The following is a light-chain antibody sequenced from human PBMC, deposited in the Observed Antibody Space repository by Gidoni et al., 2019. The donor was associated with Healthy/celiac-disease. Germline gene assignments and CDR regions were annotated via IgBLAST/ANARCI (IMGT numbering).Light chain of an antibody. J-gene: IGKJ5*01. V-gene: IGKV3-11*01. Sequence: IVWTQSQATLSLSPGERATLPCRASQRVSSYLAWYQQKPGQAPRLLSYDASNRATGITDRFSGSGSGTDFTLTISSLEPEDFAVYFYQQRSNWPPITFGQGTRLEIK. CDR2: DAS. CDR1: QRVSSY. CDR3: QQRSNWPPIT.